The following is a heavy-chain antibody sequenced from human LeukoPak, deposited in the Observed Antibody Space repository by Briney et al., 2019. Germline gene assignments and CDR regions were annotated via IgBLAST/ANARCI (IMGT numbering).Heavy chain of an antibody. D-gene: IGHD2-8*01. CDR2: IKQDGSEK. CDR1: GFTFRSYW. CDR3: ARVHCTTNMCYFLNQHYYTMDV. V-gene: IGHV3-7*01. J-gene: IGHJ6*02. Sequence: GGSLRLSCAASGFTFRSYWMSWVRQAPGTGLEWVANIKQDGSEKYSVDSVKGRFTISRDNAKNSLSLQMNSLRVEDTAVYYCARVHCTTNMCYFLNQHYYTMDVWGQGTTVIVSS.